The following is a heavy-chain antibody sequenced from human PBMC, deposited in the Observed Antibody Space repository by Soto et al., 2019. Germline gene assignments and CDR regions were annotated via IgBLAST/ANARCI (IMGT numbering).Heavy chain of an antibody. V-gene: IGHV4-59*01. CDR1: GGSISSYY. D-gene: IGHD1-26*01. CDR2: INHSGST. J-gene: IGHJ5*02. Sequence: PSETLSLTCTVSGGSISSYYWSWIRHSPGKGLEWIGQINHSGSTNYNPSLKSRVTISVDTSKKQFSLKLSSVTAADTAVYYCARSLYSGSYTNWFDPWGQGTLVTVSS. CDR3: ARSLYSGSYTNWFDP.